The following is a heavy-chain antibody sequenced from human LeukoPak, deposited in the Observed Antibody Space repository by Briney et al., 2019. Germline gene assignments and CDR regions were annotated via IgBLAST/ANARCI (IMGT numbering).Heavy chain of an antibody. Sequence: PGGSLRLSCGASGFTFSSYWMFWVRQAPGKGLVWVSRINTDGSSTTHADSVKGRFTISRDNAKNTLYLQMNSLRAEDTAVYYCARDYSYFDYWGQGTLVTVSS. CDR1: GFTFSSYW. D-gene: IGHD2-15*01. CDR3: ARDYSYFDY. V-gene: IGHV3-74*01. J-gene: IGHJ4*02. CDR2: INTDGSST.